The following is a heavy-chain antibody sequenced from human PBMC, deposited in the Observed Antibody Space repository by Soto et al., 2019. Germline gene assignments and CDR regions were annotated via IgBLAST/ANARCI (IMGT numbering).Heavy chain of an antibody. D-gene: IGHD7-27*01. J-gene: IGHJ4*02. V-gene: IGHV3-53*01. CDR1: GFIVSRSH. Sequence: EVQLVESGGGLTQPGGSLRLSCVVSGFIVSRSHMMWVRQAPGKGLEGVSVIYNHGQINYVDPVKGRFTIARDNSKNTIYLQMNSLKVEDTAVYYCVRVTGAERHWGQGALVTGSS. CDR3: VRVTGAERH. CDR2: IYNHGQI.